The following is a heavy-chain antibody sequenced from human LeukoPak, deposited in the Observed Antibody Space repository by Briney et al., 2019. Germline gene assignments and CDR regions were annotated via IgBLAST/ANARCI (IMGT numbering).Heavy chain of an antibody. V-gene: IGHV3-15*01. CDR1: GFTGSHNY. J-gene: IGHJ4*02. Sequence: GGSLRLSCAASGFTGSHNYMSWVRQAPGKGLEWVGRIKPKTGGETTEYAAPVKDRFSISRDDSKSMMYLQMNSLKTEDTAVYYCITPLPYSAQGGQGTLVTVSS. D-gene: IGHD2-21*01. CDR3: ITPLPYSAQ. CDR2: IKPKTGGETT.